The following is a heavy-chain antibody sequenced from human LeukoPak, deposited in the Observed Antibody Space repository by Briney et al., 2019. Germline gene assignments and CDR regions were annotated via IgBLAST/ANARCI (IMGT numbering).Heavy chain of an antibody. CDR3: ARAIGSGSYHLGH. Sequence: PGGSLRLSCAASGVTISSNYMSWVRQAPGKGLGWVSVIYSGGSTYYRDSVKGRVTISRDNSKNTLYLQMSSLRAQDTAVYYCARAIGSGSYHLGHWGQGTLVTVSS. J-gene: IGHJ4*02. CDR2: IYSGGST. CDR1: GVTISSNY. D-gene: IGHD3-10*01. V-gene: IGHV3-66*01.